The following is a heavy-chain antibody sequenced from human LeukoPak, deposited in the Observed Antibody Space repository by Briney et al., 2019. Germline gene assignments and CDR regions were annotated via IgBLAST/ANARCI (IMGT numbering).Heavy chain of an antibody. CDR1: GGTFSSYA. J-gene: IGHJ4*02. Sequence: ASVKVSCKASGGTFSSYAISWVRQVPGQGLEWMGGIIPIFGTANYAQKFQGRVTITADESTSTAYMELSSLRSEDTAVYYCARTYYDILTGYYEYYFDYWGQGTLVTVSS. D-gene: IGHD3-9*01. V-gene: IGHV1-69*13. CDR2: IIPIFGTA. CDR3: ARTYYDILTGYYEYYFDY.